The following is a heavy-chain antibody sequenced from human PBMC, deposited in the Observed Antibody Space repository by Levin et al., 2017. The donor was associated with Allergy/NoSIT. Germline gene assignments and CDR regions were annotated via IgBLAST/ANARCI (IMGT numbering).Heavy chain of an antibody. CDR2: IYYSGST. Sequence: SETLSLTCTVSGGSISSSSYYWGWIRQPPGKGLEWIGSIYYSGSTYYNPSLKSRVTISVDTSKNQFSLKLSSVTAADTAVYYCARGGAQYYFDYWGQGTLVTVSS. J-gene: IGHJ4*02. CDR1: GGSISSSSYY. V-gene: IGHV4-39*01. D-gene: IGHD3-16*01. CDR3: ARGGAQYYFDY.